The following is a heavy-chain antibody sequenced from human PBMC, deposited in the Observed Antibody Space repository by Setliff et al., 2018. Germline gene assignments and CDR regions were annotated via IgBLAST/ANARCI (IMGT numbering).Heavy chain of an antibody. CDR1: GYTFSNYG. V-gene: IGHV1-18*01. Sequence: RASVKVSCKASGYTFSNYGISWVRQAPGQGLEWMGWISAYNGYIIYAQKLQGRVTMTTDTSTSTAYMELRSLRSDDTAVYYCARDLDYQYYYDSSGRDAFDIWGQGTMVTVSS. CDR3: ARDLDYQYYYDSSGRDAFDI. CDR2: ISAYNGYI. J-gene: IGHJ3*02. D-gene: IGHD3-22*01.